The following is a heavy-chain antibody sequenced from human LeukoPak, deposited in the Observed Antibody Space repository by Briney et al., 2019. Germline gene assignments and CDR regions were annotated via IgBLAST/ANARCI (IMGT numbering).Heavy chain of an antibody. V-gene: IGHV1-8*01. Sequence: ASVKGSCKASGYTFTSYDINWVRQATGQGLEWMGWMNPNSGNTGYAQKFRGRVTMTRNTSISTAYMELSSLRSEDTAVYYCATSNCGGDCYSLDYWGQGTLVTVSS. CDR2: MNPNSGNT. J-gene: IGHJ4*02. CDR1: GYTFTSYD. D-gene: IGHD2-21*02. CDR3: ATSNCGGDCYSLDY.